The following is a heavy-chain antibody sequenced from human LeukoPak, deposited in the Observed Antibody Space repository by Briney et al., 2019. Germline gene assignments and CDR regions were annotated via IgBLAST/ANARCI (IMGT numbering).Heavy chain of an antibody. CDR1: GFTFSSYS. J-gene: IGHJ4*02. D-gene: IGHD3-22*01. V-gene: IGHV3-21*01. CDR3: ARVPSYYYDSSGYYSYYFVY. Sequence: GGSLRLSCAASGFTFSSYSMNWVRQAPGKGLEWVSSISSSSSYIYYADSVKGRFTISRDNAKNSLYLQMNSLRAEDTAVYYCARVPSYYYDSSGYYSYYFVYWGQGTLVTVSS. CDR2: ISSSSSYI.